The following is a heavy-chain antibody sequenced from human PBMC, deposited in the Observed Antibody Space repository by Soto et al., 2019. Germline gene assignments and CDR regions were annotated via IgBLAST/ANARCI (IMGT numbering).Heavy chain of an antibody. CDR3: ARQIYDSDTGPNFQYYFDS. Sequence: GESLKISCKGSGYSFAGYWITWVRQKPGKGLEWMGRIDPSDSQTYYSPSFRGHVTVSVTKSITTVFLQWSSLRASDTAMYYCARQIYDSDTGPNFQYYFDSWGQGTPVTVSS. CDR2: IDPSDSQT. J-gene: IGHJ4*02. D-gene: IGHD3-22*01. V-gene: IGHV5-10-1*01. CDR1: GYSFAGYW.